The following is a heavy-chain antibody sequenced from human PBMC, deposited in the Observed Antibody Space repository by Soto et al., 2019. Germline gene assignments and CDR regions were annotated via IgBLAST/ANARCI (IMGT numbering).Heavy chain of an antibody. CDR1: GGSISSYY. J-gene: IGHJ5*02. D-gene: IGHD2-15*01. V-gene: IGHV4-59*12. CDR2: IYYSGST. CDR3: AREDGRSCYEKWFDP. Sequence: PSETLSLTCTVSGGSISSYYWSWIRQPPGKGLEWIGYIYYSGSTNYNPSLKSRVTISVDTSKNQFSLKLSSVTAADTAVYFCAREDGRSCYEKWFDPWGQGTVVTVS.